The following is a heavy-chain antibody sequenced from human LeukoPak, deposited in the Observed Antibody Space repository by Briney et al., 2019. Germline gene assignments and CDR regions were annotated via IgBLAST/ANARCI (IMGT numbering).Heavy chain of an antibody. Sequence: SVKVSCKASGFTFTSSAMQWVRQARGQRLERIGWIVVGSGNTNYAQKFQERVTITRDMTTSTAYRELRSLRTEDTAVYYCAAVPDYYDSSGYSFYFDSWGQGTLVTVSS. CDR1: GFTFTSSA. CDR2: IVVGSGNT. J-gene: IGHJ4*02. V-gene: IGHV1-58*02. D-gene: IGHD3-22*01. CDR3: AAVPDYYDSSGYSFYFDS.